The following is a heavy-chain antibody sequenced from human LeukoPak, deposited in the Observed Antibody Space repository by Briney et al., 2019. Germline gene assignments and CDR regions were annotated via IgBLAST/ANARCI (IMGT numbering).Heavy chain of an antibody. Sequence: KPSETLSLTCTVSGGSISSSSYYWGWIRQPPGKGLEWTGSIYYSGSTYYNPSLKSRVTISVDTSKNQFSPKLSSVTAADTAVYYCARISYYDSSGYYVYYFDYWGQEPWSPSPQ. CDR3: ARISYYDSSGYYVYYFDY. J-gene: IGHJ4*01. CDR1: GGSISSSSYY. D-gene: IGHD3-22*01. CDR2: IYYSGST. V-gene: IGHV4-39*01.